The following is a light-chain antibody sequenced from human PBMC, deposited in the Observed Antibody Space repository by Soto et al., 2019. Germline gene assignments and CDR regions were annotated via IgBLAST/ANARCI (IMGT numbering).Light chain of an antibody. CDR1: SSNIGAGYD. CDR3: QSYDNSLSASVV. V-gene: IGLV1-40*01. CDR2: DNN. J-gene: IGLJ2*01. Sequence: QLVLTQPPSVSGAPGQRVTISCTGSSSNIGAGYDVHWYQQLPGTAPRLLIYDNNNRPSGIPDRFSGSKSGTSASLAVTGLQAEDEAYYYCQSYDNSLSASVVFGGGTKVTVL.